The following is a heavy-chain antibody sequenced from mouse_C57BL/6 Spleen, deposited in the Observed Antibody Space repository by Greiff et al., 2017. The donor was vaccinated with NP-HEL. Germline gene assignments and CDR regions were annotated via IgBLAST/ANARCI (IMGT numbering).Heavy chain of an antibody. CDR3: ARVLLPRWYFDY. V-gene: IGHV5-16*01. CDR2: INYDGSST. Sequence: EVQLVESEGGLVQPGSSMKLSCTASGFTFSDYYMAWVRQVPEKGLEWVANINYDGSSTYYLDSLKSRFIISRDNAKNILYLQMSSLKSEDTATYYCARVLLPRWYFDYWGQGTTLTVSS. D-gene: IGHD1-1*01. J-gene: IGHJ2*01. CDR1: GFTFSDYY.